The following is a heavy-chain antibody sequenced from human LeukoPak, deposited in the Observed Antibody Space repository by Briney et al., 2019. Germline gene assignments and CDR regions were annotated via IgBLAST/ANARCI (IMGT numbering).Heavy chain of an antibody. Sequence: SETLSLTCAVYGGSFSGYYWSWIRQPPGKGLECIGEINHSGSTNYNPSLKSRVTISVDTSKNHFSLKLSCVTAADTAVYYWARVRATGAFDYWGQGTLVTVSS. D-gene: IGHD5-12*01. CDR2: INHSGST. CDR3: ARVRATGAFDY. J-gene: IGHJ4*02. CDR1: GGSFSGYY. V-gene: IGHV4-34*01.